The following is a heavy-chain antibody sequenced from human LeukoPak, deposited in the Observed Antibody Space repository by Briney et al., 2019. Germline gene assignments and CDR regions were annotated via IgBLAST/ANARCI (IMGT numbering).Heavy chain of an antibody. CDR1: GGSISSGGYS. J-gene: IGHJ3*02. CDR2: IYHSGST. D-gene: IGHD1-14*01. Sequence: SETLSLPCAVSGGSISSGGYSWSWIRQPPGKGLEWIGYIYHSGSTYYNPSLKSRVTISVDRSKNQFSLKLSSVTAADTAVYYCARVTGPPDDAFDIWGQGTMVTVSS. V-gene: IGHV4-30-2*01. CDR3: ARVTGPPDDAFDI.